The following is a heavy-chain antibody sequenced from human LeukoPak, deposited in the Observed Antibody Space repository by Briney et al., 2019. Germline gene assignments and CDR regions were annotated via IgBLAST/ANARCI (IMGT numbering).Heavy chain of an antibody. J-gene: IGHJ4*02. CDR2: ISGSCGST. D-gene: IGHD1-26*01. CDR1: GFTFSSYA. V-gene: IGHV3-23*01. Sequence: GGSLRLSCAASGFTFSSYAMTWVRQAPGKGLEWVSAISGSCGSTYYVDSVKGRFTISRDNYKNTLYLQMNSLRAEDTAVYYCAKGPYSGSYFGRDYWGQGTLVTVSS. CDR3: AKGPYSGSYFGRDY.